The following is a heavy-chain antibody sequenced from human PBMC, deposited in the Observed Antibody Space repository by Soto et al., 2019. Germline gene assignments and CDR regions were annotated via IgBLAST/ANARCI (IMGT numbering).Heavy chain of an antibody. D-gene: IGHD2-2*01. CDR2: IIPIFGTA. J-gene: IGHJ6*02. V-gene: IGHV1-69*13. Sequence: SVKVSCKASGGTFSSYAISWVRQAPGQGLEWMGGIIPIFGTANYAQKFQGRVTITADESTSTAYMELSSLRSEDTAVYYCARGLIFDCISTSCHYGMDVWGQGTTVTVPS. CDR1: GGTFSSYA. CDR3: ARGLIFDCISTSCHYGMDV.